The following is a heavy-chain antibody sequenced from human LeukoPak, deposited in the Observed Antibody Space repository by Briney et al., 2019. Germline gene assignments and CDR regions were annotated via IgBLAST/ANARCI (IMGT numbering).Heavy chain of an antibody. V-gene: IGHV4-34*01. D-gene: IGHD6-13*01. CDR2: INHSGST. CDR1: GGSFSGYY. Sequence: PSETLSLTCAVYGGSFSGYYWSWIRQPPGKGLEWIGEINHSGSTNYNPSLKSRVTISVDTSKNQFSLKLSSVTAADTAVYYCASSSSWYQQWFDPWGQGTLVTVSS. J-gene: IGHJ5*02. CDR3: ASSSSWYQQWFDP.